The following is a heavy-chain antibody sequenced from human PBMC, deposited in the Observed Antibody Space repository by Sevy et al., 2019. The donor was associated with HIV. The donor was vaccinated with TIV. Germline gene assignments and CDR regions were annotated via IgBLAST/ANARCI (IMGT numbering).Heavy chain of an antibody. J-gene: IGHJ6*02. V-gene: IGHV4-4*07. CDR1: GGSISSYY. Sequence: SETLSLTCTVSGGSISSYYWSWIRQPAGKGLEWIGRIYTSGSTNYNPSLKSRVTMSVDTSKNQFSLKLSSVTAADTAVYYCARARWYYGSGSYYNVQRGYYYGMDVWGQGTTVTVSS. CDR3: ARARWYYGSGSYYNVQRGYYYGMDV. CDR2: IYTSGST. D-gene: IGHD3-10*01.